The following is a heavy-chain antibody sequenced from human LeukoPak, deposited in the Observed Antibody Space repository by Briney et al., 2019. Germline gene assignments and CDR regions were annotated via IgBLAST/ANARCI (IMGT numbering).Heavy chain of an antibody. CDR3: ARDRYGQRIFDY. V-gene: IGHV4-30-4*01. J-gene: IGHJ4*02. CDR1: GGSISSGDYY. D-gene: IGHD3-16*02. CDR2: IYYSGST. Sequence: PSQTLSLTCTVSGGSISSGDYYWSWIRQPPGKGPEWIGYIYYSGSTYYNPSLESRLTISLDTSKNQFSLRLSSVTAADTAVYYCARDRYGQRIFDYWGQGTLVTVSS.